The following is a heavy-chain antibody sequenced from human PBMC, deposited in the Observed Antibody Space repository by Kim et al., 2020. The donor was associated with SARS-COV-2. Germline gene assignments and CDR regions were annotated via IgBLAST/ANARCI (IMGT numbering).Heavy chain of an antibody. V-gene: IGHV3-30*04. Sequence: GRSLRLSCAASGFTFSSYTMHWVRQSPGKGLEWVAVISFDGSNKNYVDSVKGRFTISRDNSKNTLYLQMNSLRAEDTAVYYCARDRGWFDAFDIWGQGTMVSVSS. CDR2: ISFDGSNK. CDR1: GFTFSSYT. J-gene: IGHJ3*02. D-gene: IGHD6-19*01. CDR3: ARDRGWFDAFDI.